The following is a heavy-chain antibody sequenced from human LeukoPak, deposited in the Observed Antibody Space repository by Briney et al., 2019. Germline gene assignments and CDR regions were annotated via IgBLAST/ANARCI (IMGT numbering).Heavy chain of an antibody. CDR1: GFTFSSYW. D-gene: IGHD3-22*01. V-gene: IGHV3-7*01. CDR3: ARDRATYYDSSGPLDY. CDR2: IKKDGSEK. Sequence: GGSLRLSCAASGFTFSSYWMSWVRQAPGKGLEWVANIKKDGSEKYYVDSVKGRFTISRDNAKNSLHLQMKSLRAEDTAVYYCARDRATYYDSSGPLDYWGQGTLVTVSS. J-gene: IGHJ4*02.